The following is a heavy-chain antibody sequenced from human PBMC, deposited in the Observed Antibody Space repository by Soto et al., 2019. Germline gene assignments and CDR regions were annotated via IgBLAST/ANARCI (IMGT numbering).Heavy chain of an antibody. D-gene: IGHD4-17*01. Sequence: SETLSLTCAVSGGSISSSDYYWSWIRQPPGKGLEWIGYINYSGRTYYNPSLKSRLTMSLDTSKNQFSLKLSSVTAADTAVYYCARRYGDCFDYWGQGTLVTVSS. CDR2: INYSGRT. J-gene: IGHJ4*02. CDR1: GGSISSSDYY. V-gene: IGHV4-30-4*01. CDR3: ARRYGDCFDY.